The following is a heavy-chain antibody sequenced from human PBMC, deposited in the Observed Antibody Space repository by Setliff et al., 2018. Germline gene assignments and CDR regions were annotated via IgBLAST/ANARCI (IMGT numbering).Heavy chain of an antibody. CDR2: IKEDGSEK. J-gene: IGHJ4*02. V-gene: IGHV3-7*01. CDR1: RFTFSNYW. CDR3: AKDTITMIVDY. Sequence: GGSLRLSCAASRFTFSNYWMSWVRQAPGKGLEWVANIKEDGSEKYYVDSVKGRFTISRDNSKNTLYLQMSSLRAEDTAVYYCAKDTITMIVDYWGQGTLVTVSS. D-gene: IGHD3-22*01.